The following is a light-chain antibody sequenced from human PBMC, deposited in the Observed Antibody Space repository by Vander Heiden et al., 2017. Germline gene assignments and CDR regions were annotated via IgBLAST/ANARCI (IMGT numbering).Light chain of an antibody. Sequence: SYELTQSPSVSVSPGQTTTITCSGDKLGDKYVSWYQKKPGPSPVLLIYQDKNRPSGIPERFSASNSGNTATLTISGSQAIDEADYYCLTWDTSTAVFGGGTKLTVL. CDR2: QDK. CDR3: LTWDTSTAV. J-gene: IGLJ2*01. V-gene: IGLV3-1*01. CDR1: KLGDKY.